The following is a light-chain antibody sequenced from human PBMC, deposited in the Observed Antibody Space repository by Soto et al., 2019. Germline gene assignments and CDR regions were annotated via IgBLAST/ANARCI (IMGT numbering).Light chain of an antibody. Sequence: QSVLTQPPSVSGSPGQRVTISCTGSSSNIGAGYDVHWYQQLPGTAPKLLIYGNSNRPSGVPDRFSGSKSGTSASLAITGLQAADEADYYCQSYDSSPSGLYVFGPGTKLTVL. V-gene: IGLV1-40*01. CDR2: GNS. CDR3: QSYDSSPSGLYV. J-gene: IGLJ1*01. CDR1: SSNIGAGYD.